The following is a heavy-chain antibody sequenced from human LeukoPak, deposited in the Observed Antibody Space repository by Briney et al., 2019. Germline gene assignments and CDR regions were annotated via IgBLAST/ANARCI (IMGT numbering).Heavy chain of an antibody. J-gene: IGHJ6*02. Sequence: SETLSLTCTVSGGSISSYYWSWIRQPPGKGLEWIGYIYDSGSTNYNPSLKSRVTISVDTSKNQFSLKLSSVTAADTAVYYCARDRAVVVPAATEYYYYYYGMDVWGQGTTVTVSS. V-gene: IGHV4-59*01. CDR3: ARDRAVVVPAATEYYYYYYGMDV. CDR2: IYDSGST. CDR1: GGSISSYY. D-gene: IGHD2-2*01.